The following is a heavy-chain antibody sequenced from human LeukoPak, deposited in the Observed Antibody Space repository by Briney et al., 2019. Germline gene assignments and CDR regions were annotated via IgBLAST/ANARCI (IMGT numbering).Heavy chain of an antibody. J-gene: IGHJ4*02. D-gene: IGHD5-12*01. CDR1: DGSISSGDYY. CDR3: ARVDVSGYEMYYFDS. V-gene: IGHV4-31*03. CDR2: IYHSGNT. Sequence: PSQTLSLTCTVSDGSISSGDYYWSWIRQHPGKGLEWIGYIYHSGNTYYNPSLKSRVTMSVDTSKIQFSLKLSSVTAADTAVYYCARVDVSGYEMYYFDSWGQGTLVTVSS.